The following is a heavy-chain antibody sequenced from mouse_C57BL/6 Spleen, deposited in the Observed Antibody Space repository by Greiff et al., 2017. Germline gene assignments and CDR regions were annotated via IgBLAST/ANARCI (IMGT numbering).Heavy chain of an antibody. CDR3: ARRATMETWFAY. Sequence: EVQLQQSGPELVKPGASVKIPCKASGYTFTDYNMDWVKQSHGKSLEWIGDINPNNGGTIYNQKFKGKATLTVDKSSSTAYMELRSLTSEDTAVYYCARRATMETWFAYWGQGTLVTVSA. CDR2: INPNNGGT. CDR1: GYTFTDYN. D-gene: IGHD3-1*01. J-gene: IGHJ3*01. V-gene: IGHV1-18*01.